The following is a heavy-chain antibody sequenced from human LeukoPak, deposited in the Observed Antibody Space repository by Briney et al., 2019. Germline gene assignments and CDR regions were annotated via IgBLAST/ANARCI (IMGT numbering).Heavy chain of an antibody. CDR2: IHYSGST. Sequence: SETLSLTCTVSGGSISSYYWSWIRQPPGKGLEWLGYIHYSGSTNYNPSLKSRVTISADTSKNQFSLKLNSVTAADTAVYYCARAHYDFWSGYFMTIDYWGQGTLVTVSS. CDR1: GGSISSYY. V-gene: IGHV4-59*01. D-gene: IGHD3-3*01. J-gene: IGHJ4*02. CDR3: ARAHYDFWSGYFMTIDY.